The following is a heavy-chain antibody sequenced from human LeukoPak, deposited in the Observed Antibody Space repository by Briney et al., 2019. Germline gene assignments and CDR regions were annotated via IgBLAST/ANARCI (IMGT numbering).Heavy chain of an antibody. Sequence: AETLSLTCAVYGGSFSGYYWSWIRQPPGKGLELIGEINHSGSSNYNQSLKSRVTISVDTSKNQFSLKLSSVTAADTAVYYCAGNVWCYYGSGSYYTVNWFDPRGQGTLVTVSS. D-gene: IGHD3-10*01. J-gene: IGHJ5*02. V-gene: IGHV4-34*01. CDR2: INHSGSS. CDR3: AGNVWCYYGSGSYYTVNWFDP. CDR1: GGSFSGYY.